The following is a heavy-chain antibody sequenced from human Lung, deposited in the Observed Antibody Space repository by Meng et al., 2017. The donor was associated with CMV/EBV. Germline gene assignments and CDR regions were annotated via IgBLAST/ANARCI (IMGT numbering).Heavy chain of an antibody. CDR3: AREAGRDGYATPKFDY. D-gene: IGHD5-24*01. J-gene: IGHJ4*02. CDR1: GGSIGSGGYY. Sequence: QGHPQDTVTGLWNPXQTLSLTCTXSGGSIGSGGYYWSWIRQHPGKGLEWIGYIYYTGSTFYNPSLKSRVTISVDTSKNQFSLKLIPATAADTAVYYCAREAGRDGYATPKFDYWGQGTLVTVSS. V-gene: IGHV4-31*03. CDR2: IYYTGST.